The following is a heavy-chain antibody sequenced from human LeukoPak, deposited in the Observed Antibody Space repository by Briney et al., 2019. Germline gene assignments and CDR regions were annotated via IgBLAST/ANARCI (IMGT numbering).Heavy chain of an antibody. CDR2: TYYRSKWSN. J-gene: IGHJ4*02. D-gene: IGHD3-3*02. CDR1: GDTVSSNSAA. CDR3: ARGRAFFD. Sequence: SQTLSLTCAISGDTVSSNSAAWNWIRQSPSRGLEWLGRTYYRSKWSNDYAVSVKSRITINPDTSKNQFSLKLSSVTAADTAVYYCARGRAFFDWGQGTLVTVSS. V-gene: IGHV6-1*01.